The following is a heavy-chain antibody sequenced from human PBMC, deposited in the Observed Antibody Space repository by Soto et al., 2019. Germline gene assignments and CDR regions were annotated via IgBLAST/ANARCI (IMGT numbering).Heavy chain of an antibody. CDR1: GFTFSSYS. CDR2: ISSSSSYI. CDR3: ARAGSSGWDYYFDY. D-gene: IGHD6-19*01. V-gene: IGHV3-21*01. Sequence: GGSLRLSCAASGFTFSSYSMNWVRQAPGKGLEWVSSISSSSSYIYYADSVKGRFTISRDNAKNSLYLQMNSLRAEGTAVYYCARAGSSGWDYYFDYWGQGTLVTVSS. J-gene: IGHJ4*02.